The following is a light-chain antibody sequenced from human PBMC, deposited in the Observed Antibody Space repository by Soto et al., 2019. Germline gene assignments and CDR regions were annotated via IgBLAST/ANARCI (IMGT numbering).Light chain of an antibody. CDR2: AAS. Sequence: DIQMTQSPSSLSASVGDRVTITCRASQGISSYLAWYQQKPGKAPKLLIYAASTLQSGVPSRFSGSGSGTEFTLTISSLQPEHFATYYCQQLNSYPWTFGQGTKVDIK. J-gene: IGKJ1*01. CDR3: QQLNSYPWT. V-gene: IGKV1-9*01. CDR1: QGISSY.